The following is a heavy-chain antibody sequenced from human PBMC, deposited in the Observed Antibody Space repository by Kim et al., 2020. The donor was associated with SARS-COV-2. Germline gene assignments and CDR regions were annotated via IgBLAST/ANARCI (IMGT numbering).Heavy chain of an antibody. Sequence: GGSLRLSCEASGFRFDEYAMHWVRQAPGKGLEWVSLISAEGDVTYSGDYVKGRFTISRDNSKNSLYLQMKSLRTEDTAFYYCAKDVCSSTSCPYNYYYGMDVWGHGTTVIVSS. D-gene: IGHD2-2*01. CDR2: ISAEGDVT. CDR1: GFRFDEYA. V-gene: IGHV3-43*02. J-gene: IGHJ6*02. CDR3: AKDVCSSTSCPYNYYYGMDV.